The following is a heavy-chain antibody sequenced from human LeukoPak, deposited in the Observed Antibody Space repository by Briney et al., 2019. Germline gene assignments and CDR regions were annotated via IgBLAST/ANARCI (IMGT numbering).Heavy chain of an antibody. D-gene: IGHD1-26*01. CDR1: GFTFTTYE. CDR3: TRGRGSTAR. Sequence: GGSLRLSCAASGFTFTTYEMNWVRQAPGKGLEWVSYIGSSAGTTYYADSVRGRFTISRDNSKNSLYLQMNSLRAEDTAVYFCTRGRGSTARWGQGTRVTVSS. J-gene: IGHJ4*02. V-gene: IGHV3-48*03. CDR2: IGSSAGTT.